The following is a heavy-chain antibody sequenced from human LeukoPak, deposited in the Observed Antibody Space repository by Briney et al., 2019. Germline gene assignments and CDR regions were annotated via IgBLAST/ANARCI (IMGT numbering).Heavy chain of an antibody. CDR2: IYHSGST. V-gene: IGHV4-30-2*01. CDR3: ARAGRVGWFDP. CDR1: GGSISSGGYS. J-gene: IGHJ5*02. D-gene: IGHD2-15*01. Sequence: SQTLSLTCAVSGGSISSGGYSWSWIRQPPGKGLEWIGYIYHSGSTYYNPSLKSRVTISVDRSKNQFSLKLSSVTAADAAVYYCARAGRVGWFDPWGQGTLVTVSS.